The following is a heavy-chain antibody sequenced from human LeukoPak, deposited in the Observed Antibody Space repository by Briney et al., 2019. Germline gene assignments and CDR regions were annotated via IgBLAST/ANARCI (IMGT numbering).Heavy chain of an antibody. CDR3: ARTTVTTSPFDY. D-gene: IGHD4-17*01. V-gene: IGHV4-59*01. Sequence: SETLSLTCTVSGGSISSYYWSWIRQPPGKGLKGIGYIYYSGSTNYNPSLKSRVTISVDTSKNQFSLKLSSVTAADTAVYYCARTTVTTSPFDYWGQGTLVTVSS. J-gene: IGHJ4*02. CDR2: IYYSGST. CDR1: GGSISSYY.